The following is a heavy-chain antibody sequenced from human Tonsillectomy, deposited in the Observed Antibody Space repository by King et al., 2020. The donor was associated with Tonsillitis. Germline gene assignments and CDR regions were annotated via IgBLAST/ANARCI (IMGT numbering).Heavy chain of an antibody. V-gene: IGHV1-24*01. D-gene: IGHD5-18*01. CDR3: ATVEYSYGLEHDAFDI. Sequence: QLVQSGAEVKKPGASVKVSCKVSGYTLTELSMHWVRQAPGKGLEWMGGFDPEDGETIYAQKFQGRVTMTEDTSTDTAYMELSSLRSEDTAVYYCATVEYSYGLEHDAFDIWGQGTMVTVSS. J-gene: IGHJ3*02. CDR1: GYTLTELS. CDR2: FDPEDGET.